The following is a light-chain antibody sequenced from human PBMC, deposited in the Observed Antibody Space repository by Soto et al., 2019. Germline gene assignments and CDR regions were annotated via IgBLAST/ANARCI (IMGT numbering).Light chain of an antibody. Sequence: QSVLTLPASVSGSPGQSITISCTGTSSDVGGYNYVSWYQQHPGKAPKLMIYDVSNRPSGVSNRLSGSKSGNTASLTISGLQAEDEADYYCSSYTSSSTRVFGTGTKVTVL. CDR2: DVS. CDR3: SSYTSSSTRV. J-gene: IGLJ1*01. CDR1: SSDVGGYNY. V-gene: IGLV2-14*01.